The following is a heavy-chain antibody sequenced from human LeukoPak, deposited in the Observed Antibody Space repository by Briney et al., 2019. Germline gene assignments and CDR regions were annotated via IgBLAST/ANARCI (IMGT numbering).Heavy chain of an antibody. D-gene: IGHD4-17*01. Sequence: ASVKVSCKASGYTFTSYAMHWVRQAPGQRLEWMGWINAGNGNTKYSQKFQGRVTITRDTSASTAYMELSSLRSEDTAVYYCARALLFYGDYFDYWGREPWSPSPQ. CDR3: ARALLFYGDYFDY. V-gene: IGHV1-3*01. CDR1: GYTFTSYA. J-gene: IGHJ4*02. CDR2: INAGNGNT.